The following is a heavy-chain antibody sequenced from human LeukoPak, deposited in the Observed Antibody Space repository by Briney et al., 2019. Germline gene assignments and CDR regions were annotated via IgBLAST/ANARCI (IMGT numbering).Heavy chain of an antibody. V-gene: IGHV3-23*01. CDR3: AGGGITKWDY. CDR2: ISGSGGST. J-gene: IGHJ4*02. Sequence: GGSLRLPCAASGFTFSSYEMKWVRQAPGKGLEWVSAISGSGGSTYYADSVKRRFTIPRDHSKNTLSLQMNSLRAEDTAVYYCAGGGITKWDYWGQGTLVTVSS. CDR1: GFTFSSYE. D-gene: IGHD3-3*01.